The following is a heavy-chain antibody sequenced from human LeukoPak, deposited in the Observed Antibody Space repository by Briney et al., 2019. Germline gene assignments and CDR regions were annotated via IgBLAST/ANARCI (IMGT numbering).Heavy chain of an antibody. CDR3: ARLLWFGELLYSRRTPSFDY. V-gene: IGHV4-34*01. CDR2: INHSGST. Sequence: PSETLSLTCAVYGGSFSGYYWSWIRQPPGKGLEWIGEINHSGSTNYNPSLKSRVTISVDTSKNQFSLKLSSVTAADTAVYYCARLLWFGELLYSRRTPSFDYWGQRTMVTVSS. CDR1: GGSFSGYY. D-gene: IGHD3-10*01. J-gene: IGHJ4*02.